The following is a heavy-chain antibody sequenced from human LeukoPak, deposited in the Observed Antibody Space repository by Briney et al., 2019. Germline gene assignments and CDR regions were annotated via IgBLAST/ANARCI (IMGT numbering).Heavy chain of an antibody. Sequence: SETLSLTCTVSGGSVSSGSYYWSWIRQPPGKGLEWIGYIYYSGSTNYNPSLKSRVTISVDTSKNQFSLKLSSVTAADTAVYYCARAVDSSSWHPFDYWGQGTLVTVSS. CDR1: GGSVSSGSYY. CDR3: ARAVDSSSWHPFDY. D-gene: IGHD6-13*01. CDR2: IYYSGST. J-gene: IGHJ4*02. V-gene: IGHV4-61*01.